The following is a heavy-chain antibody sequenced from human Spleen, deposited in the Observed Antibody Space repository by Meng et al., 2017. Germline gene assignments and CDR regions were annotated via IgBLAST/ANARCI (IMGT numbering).Heavy chain of an antibody. CDR3: AKVYGDYEYSFDY. CDR1: GFTFSIYS. V-gene: IGHV3-23*01. D-gene: IGHD4-17*01. J-gene: IGHJ4*02. CDR2: ISGSSGNT. Sequence: GESLKISCEASGFTFSIYSMTWVRQAPGKGLQWVSAISGSSGNTYYADSVRGRFIISRDKSKNTLYLQMNSLRADDTAVYYCAKVYGDYEYSFDYWGQGTLVTVSS.